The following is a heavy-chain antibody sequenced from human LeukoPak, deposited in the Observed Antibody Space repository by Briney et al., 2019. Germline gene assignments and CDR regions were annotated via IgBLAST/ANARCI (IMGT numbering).Heavy chain of an antibody. J-gene: IGHJ4*02. Sequence: SETLSLTCTVSGGSFSCYYWSWIRQPPGKGLEWIGYIYYSGSTDYNPSLKSRVTISVETSKNQFSLKLSSVTAADTAVYYCARVITSGWYYFDSWGQGTLVTVSS. CDR1: GGSFSCYY. D-gene: IGHD6-19*01. CDR2: IYYSGST. CDR3: ARVITSGWYYFDS. V-gene: IGHV4-59*08.